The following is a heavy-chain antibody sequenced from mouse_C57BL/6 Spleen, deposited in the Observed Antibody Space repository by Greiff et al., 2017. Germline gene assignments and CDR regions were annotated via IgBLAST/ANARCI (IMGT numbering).Heavy chain of an antibody. V-gene: IGHV1-80*01. CDR3: ANYCTTSSFDV. D-gene: IGHD1-1*01. Sequence: QVQLQQSVAELVKPGASVKISCKASGYAISSYCMNWVKQRPGKGLEWIGRIYPADGDTKYAGKFKGKATLTADTSSSTAYMQLSSLTSEDSSVYTCANYCTTSSFDVWGTGTTVTVSS. J-gene: IGHJ1*03. CDR2: IYPADGDT. CDR1: GYAISSYC.